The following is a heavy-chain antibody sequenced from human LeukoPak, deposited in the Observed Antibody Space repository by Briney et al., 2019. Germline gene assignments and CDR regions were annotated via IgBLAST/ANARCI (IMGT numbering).Heavy chain of an antibody. CDR3: ARGTIVGATYWFDP. Sequence: GGSLRLSCAASGFIFSSYAMHWVRQAPGKGLEWVAIISYDGSNKYYADSVKGRFTISRDESKNTVYLQMNSLRPEDTAVYYCARGTIVGATYWFDPWGQGTLVTVSS. V-gene: IGHV3-30*04. D-gene: IGHD1-26*01. CDR2: ISYDGSNK. J-gene: IGHJ5*02. CDR1: GFIFSSYA.